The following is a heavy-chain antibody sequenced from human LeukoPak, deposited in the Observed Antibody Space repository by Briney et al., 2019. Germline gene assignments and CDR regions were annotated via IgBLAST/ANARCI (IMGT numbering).Heavy chain of an antibody. D-gene: IGHD3-3*01. Sequence: GRSLRLSCAGSGFIFNNYAMHWVRQPPGKGLEWVSGISWNSGSIDYADSVKGRFTTSRDNAKNTLFLQMNSLRAADTAVYYCTRDFDFSSAIWGQGTLVTVSS. CDR3: TRDFDFSSAI. J-gene: IGHJ4*02. V-gene: IGHV3-9*01. CDR1: GFIFNNYA. CDR2: ISWNSGSI.